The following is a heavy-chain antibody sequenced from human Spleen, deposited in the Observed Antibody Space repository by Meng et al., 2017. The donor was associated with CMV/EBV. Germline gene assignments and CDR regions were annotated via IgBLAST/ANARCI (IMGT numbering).Heavy chain of an antibody. Sequence: GESLKISCAASGFTFSNYGMHWVRQVRQAPGKGLEWVAFIKFDGSNRYYADSVKGRFTISRDNSKNTLYLQMNSLRAEDTAVYYCARDYYDSSGYWYGMDVWGQGTTVTVSS. V-gene: IGHV3-30*02. J-gene: IGHJ6*02. CDR1: GFTFSNYG. CDR2: IKFDGSNR. D-gene: IGHD3-22*01. CDR3: ARDYYDSSGYWYGMDV.